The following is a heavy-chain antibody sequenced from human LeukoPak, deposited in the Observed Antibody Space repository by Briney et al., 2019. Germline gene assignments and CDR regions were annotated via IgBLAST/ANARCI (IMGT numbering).Heavy chain of an antibody. CDR1: GVSISSSSDY. D-gene: IGHD4-17*01. CDR2: IYYSGTT. J-gene: IGHJ4*02. Sequence: SETLSLTCSVSGVSISSSSDYWGWIRQPPGKGLEWIGSIYYSGTTYYNPSLKSRVIISLDTSKNQYSLKLISVTAADTAVYYCVTEADYGDAYWGQGTLVTVSS. V-gene: IGHV4-39*07. CDR3: VTEADYGDAY.